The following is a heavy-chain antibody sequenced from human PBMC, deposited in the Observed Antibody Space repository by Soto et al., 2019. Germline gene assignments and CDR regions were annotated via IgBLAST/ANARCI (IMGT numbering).Heavy chain of an antibody. CDR3: ARPQSPFGVYDAFDI. CDR1: GGSMSSSNYY. CDR2: IHYSGST. V-gene: IGHV4-39*01. J-gene: IGHJ3*02. Sequence: SETLSLTCTVSGGSMSSSNYYWGWIRQPPGKGLEWIGSIHYSGSTHYNPSLKSRVTISVDTSKNQFSLKLSSVTAADTAVYYCARPQSPFGVYDAFDIWGQGTMVTVSS. D-gene: IGHD3-10*01.